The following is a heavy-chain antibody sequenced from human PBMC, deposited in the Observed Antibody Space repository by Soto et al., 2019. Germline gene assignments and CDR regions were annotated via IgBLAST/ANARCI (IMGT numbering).Heavy chain of an antibody. CDR3: ARATGVVVAAEVDYYGMDA. CDR2: IYHSGST. V-gene: IGHV4-4*02. D-gene: IGHD2-15*01. J-gene: IGHJ6*02. CDR1: GGSIRSSDW. Sequence: PSETLALTCSVSGGSIRSSDWWRWVSPPPGKGLEWIGEIYHSGSTNYNPSLKSRVTISVDKSKNQFSLKLSSVTAADTAVYYCARATGVVVAAEVDYYGMDAWGQGTTVTVSS.